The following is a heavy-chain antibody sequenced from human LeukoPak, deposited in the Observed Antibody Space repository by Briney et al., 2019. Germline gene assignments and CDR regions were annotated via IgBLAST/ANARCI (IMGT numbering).Heavy chain of an antibody. CDR2: IYYSGST. V-gene: IGHV4-59*08. D-gene: IGHD2-2*02. CDR3: ASAGYCSSTSCYTGIGYFDL. CDR1: GGSISSYY. J-gene: IGHJ2*01. Sequence: SETLSLTCTVSGGSISSYYWSWIRQPPGKGLEWIGYIYYSGSTNYNPSLKSRVTISVDTSKNQFSLKLSSVTAADTAVYYCASAGYCSSTSCYTGIGYFDLWGRGTLVTVSS.